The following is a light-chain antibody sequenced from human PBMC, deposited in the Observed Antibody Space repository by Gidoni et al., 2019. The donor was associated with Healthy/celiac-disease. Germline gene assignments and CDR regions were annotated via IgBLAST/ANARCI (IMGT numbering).Light chain of an antibody. CDR3: QQYDNLPPG. V-gene: IGKV1-33*01. J-gene: IGKJ4*01. CDR2: DAS. Sequence: DIQMTQSPSSLSASVGDRVTITCQASQDISNYLNWYQQKPGKAPKLLIYDASNLETGVPSRFSGSGSGTDFTFTISSLQPEDIATYDCQQYDNLPPGFGGGTKVEIK. CDR1: QDISNY.